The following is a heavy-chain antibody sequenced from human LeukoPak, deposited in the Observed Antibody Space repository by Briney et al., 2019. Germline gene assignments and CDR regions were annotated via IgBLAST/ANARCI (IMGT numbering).Heavy chain of an antibody. V-gene: IGHV4-61*01. Sequence: SETLSLTCTVSGGSVSSGSYYWSWIRQPTGKGLEWIGYIYYSGSTNYNPSLKSRVTISVDTSKNQFSLKLSSVTAADTAVYYCSLFSNWFDPWGQGTLVTVSS. CDR2: IYYSGST. CDR3: SLFSNWFDP. D-gene: IGHD2-21*01. CDR1: GGSVSSGSYY. J-gene: IGHJ5*02.